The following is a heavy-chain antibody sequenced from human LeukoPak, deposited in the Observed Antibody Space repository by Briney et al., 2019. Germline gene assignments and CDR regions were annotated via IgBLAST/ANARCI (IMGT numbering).Heavy chain of an antibody. J-gene: IGHJ4*02. CDR3: VSFYETY. D-gene: IGHD2/OR15-2a*01. Sequence: GGSLRLSCAASGFTFSSYWMSWVRQVPGKGLEWVANIKEDGSEKHFVDSVKGRFTISKDNAKNTVYLQMNSLRAEDTAVYYCVSFYETYWGRGTLVTVSS. V-gene: IGHV3-7*01. CDR1: GFTFSSYW. CDR2: IKEDGSEK.